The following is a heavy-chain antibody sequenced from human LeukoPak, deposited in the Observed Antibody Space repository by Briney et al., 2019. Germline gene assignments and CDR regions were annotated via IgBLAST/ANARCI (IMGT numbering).Heavy chain of an antibody. CDR1: GFSFGGIW. V-gene: IGHV3-7*01. Sequence: PGGSLRLSCVASGFSFGGIWMNWVRQTPGKGLEWVANIKQDGSQQYYVESVKGRFTISIDTAKKSVHLQMNSLRVEDTAVYYCVRDGPEFLAFDYWGQGTLVTVSS. CDR3: VRDGPEFLAFDY. J-gene: IGHJ4*02. CDR2: IKQDGSQQ. D-gene: IGHD2-21*01.